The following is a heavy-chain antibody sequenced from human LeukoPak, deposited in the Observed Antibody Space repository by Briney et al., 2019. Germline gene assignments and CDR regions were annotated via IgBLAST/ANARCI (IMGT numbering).Heavy chain of an antibody. CDR2: IKGDGSER. V-gene: IGHV3-7*02. CDR1: GFIFSNNL. CDR3: ASSVYYGSVAYYNFDY. J-gene: IGHJ4*02. D-gene: IGHD3-10*01. Sequence: GGSLRLSRAGSGFIFSNNLMNCVRQAPGKGLQWVANIKGDGSERNYVDSVKGRFTVSRDNAKSSLFLHMNSLRADDTAVYYCASSVYYGSVAYYNFDYWGQGTLVTVSS.